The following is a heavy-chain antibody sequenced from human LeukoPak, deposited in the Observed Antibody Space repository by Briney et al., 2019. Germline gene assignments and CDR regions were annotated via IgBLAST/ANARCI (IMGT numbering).Heavy chain of an antibody. V-gene: IGHV3-48*02. J-gene: IGHJ4*01. CDR2: MISNGNTE. CDR1: GFTFSGYG. Sequence: GGSLRLSCAASGFTFSGYGINWVRLAPGKGLEWVSMISNGNTEHYADSVEGRFTVSRDNARNSAYLQMNSLRDEDTAMYYCARDYGYCRGNTCYASFDYWGHGTLVTVSS. CDR3: ARDYGYCRGNTCYASFDY. D-gene: IGHD2-2*01.